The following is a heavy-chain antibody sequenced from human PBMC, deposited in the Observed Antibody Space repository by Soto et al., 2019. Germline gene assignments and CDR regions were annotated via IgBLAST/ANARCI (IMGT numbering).Heavy chain of an antibody. Sequence: ASVKVSCKASGYTFTGHYIHWVRQAPEQGPEWMGEIGPESGATRYAQKFQGRVTMTRDTSITTVYMELKNLSPDDTAVYYCGRGRSGQIVVFFWGQGTPVTAPQ. V-gene: IGHV1-2*02. CDR3: GRGRSGQIVVFF. CDR2: IGPESGAT. CDR1: GYTFTGHY. J-gene: IGHJ4*02. D-gene: IGHD1-26*01.